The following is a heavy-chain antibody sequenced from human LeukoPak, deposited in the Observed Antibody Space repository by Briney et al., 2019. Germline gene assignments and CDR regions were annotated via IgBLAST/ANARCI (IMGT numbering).Heavy chain of an antibody. Sequence: ASVKVSCKASGYTFTSYGISWVRQAPGQGLEWMGWISAYSGNTNYAQKLQGRVTMTTDTSTSTAYMELRSLRSDDTAVYYCAREESVYDFWSGYNPYYFDYWGQGTLVTVSS. D-gene: IGHD3-3*01. CDR3: AREESVYDFWSGYNPYYFDY. V-gene: IGHV1-18*01. J-gene: IGHJ4*02. CDR2: ISAYSGNT. CDR1: GYTFTSYG.